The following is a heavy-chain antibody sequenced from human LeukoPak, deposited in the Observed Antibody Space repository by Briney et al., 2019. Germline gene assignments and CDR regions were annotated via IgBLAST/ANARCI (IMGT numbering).Heavy chain of an antibody. CDR1: GGTFSSYA. V-gene: IGHV1-69*01. CDR3: ARDPGYNDGSGYYHMYYFDN. CDR2: IIPIFGTA. Sequence: SVKVSCKASGGTFSSYAISWVRQAPGQGLEWMGGIIPIFGTANYAQKFQGRVTITADESTSTAYMELSSLRSEDTAVYYCARDPGYNDGSGYYHMYYFDNWGQGTLVTVSS. J-gene: IGHJ4*02. D-gene: IGHD3-22*01.